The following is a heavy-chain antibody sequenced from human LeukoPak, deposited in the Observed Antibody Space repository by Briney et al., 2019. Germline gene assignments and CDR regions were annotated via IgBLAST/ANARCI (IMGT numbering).Heavy chain of an antibody. Sequence: GGSLRLSCAASGFTFSSYSMNWVRQAPGKGLEWVSSISSSGGYIYYAGSVKGRFTISRDNAKNSLYLQMNSLRAEDTAVYYCASGARPIDYWGQGTLVTVSS. J-gene: IGHJ4*02. CDR3: ASGARPIDY. CDR2: ISSSGGYI. CDR1: GFTFSSYS. V-gene: IGHV3-21*01. D-gene: IGHD6-6*01.